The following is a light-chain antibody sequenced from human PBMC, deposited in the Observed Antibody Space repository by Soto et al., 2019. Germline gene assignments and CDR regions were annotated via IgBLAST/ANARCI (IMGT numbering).Light chain of an antibody. CDR2: GNN. Sequence: QSVLTQPPSVSGAPGQRVTISCSGGSSNIGAGYDVHWYQQLPETPPKLLIYGNNIRPSGVPDRFSGSKSGTSASLAITGLQAEDEADYYCHSYDRSLSGSMFGGGTKLTVL. J-gene: IGLJ3*02. V-gene: IGLV1-40*01. CDR1: SSNIGAGYD. CDR3: HSYDRSLSGSM.